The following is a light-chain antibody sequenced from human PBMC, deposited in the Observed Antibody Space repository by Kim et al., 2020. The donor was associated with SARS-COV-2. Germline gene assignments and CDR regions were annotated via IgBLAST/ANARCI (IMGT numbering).Light chain of an antibody. CDR1: HGVTDSN. J-gene: IGKJ1*01. CDR3: QQYGFSPWT. Sequence: SPGLRAPPSGRARHGVTDSNLAWNPRKPGRAPRLLINGASTRAAGIPDRFSGGGSGTDFTLTISRLEPEDFAVYYCQQYGFSPWTFGQGSKVDIK. V-gene: IGKV3-20*01. CDR2: GAS.